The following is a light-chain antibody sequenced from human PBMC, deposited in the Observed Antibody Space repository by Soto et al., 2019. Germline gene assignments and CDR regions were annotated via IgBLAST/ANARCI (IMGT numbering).Light chain of an antibody. Sequence: EIVMTQSPATLSVSPGERATLSCRASQSVSSNLAWSQQKPGQAPRLIIYGASTRATGIPARFSGSGSGTEFTLTLSSLQSEDFAVDYCQQYNNWPPITFGQGTRLEIK. J-gene: IGKJ5*01. CDR2: GAS. V-gene: IGKV3-15*01. CDR1: QSVSSN. CDR3: QQYNNWPPIT.